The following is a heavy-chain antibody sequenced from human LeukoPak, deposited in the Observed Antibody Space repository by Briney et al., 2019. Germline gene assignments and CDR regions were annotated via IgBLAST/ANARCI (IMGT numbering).Heavy chain of an antibody. Sequence: PGGSLRLSCAASGFTFSSYEMNWVRQAPGKGLEWVSYISTSGSTIYYADSVKGRFTISRDNAKNSLYLQMNSLRAEDTAVYYCARDWYGDPFDYWGQGTLVTVSS. CDR2: ISTSGSTI. V-gene: IGHV3-48*03. CDR1: GFTFSSYE. D-gene: IGHD4-17*01. J-gene: IGHJ4*02. CDR3: ARDWYGDPFDY.